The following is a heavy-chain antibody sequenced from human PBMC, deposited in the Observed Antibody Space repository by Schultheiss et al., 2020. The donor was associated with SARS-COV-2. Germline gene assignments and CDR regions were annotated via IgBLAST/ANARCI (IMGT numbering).Heavy chain of an antibody. Sequence: GESLKISCKGSGYSFTSYWIGWVRQMPGKGLEWMGIIYPGDSDTRYSPSFQGQVTISADKSISTAYLQWSSLKASDTAMYYCARFYCGGGSCYPRYNWFDPWGQGTLVTVSS. CDR2: IYPGDSDT. CDR3: ARFYCGGGSCYPRYNWFDP. V-gene: IGHV5-51*01. CDR1: GYSFTSYW. J-gene: IGHJ5*02. D-gene: IGHD2-15*01.